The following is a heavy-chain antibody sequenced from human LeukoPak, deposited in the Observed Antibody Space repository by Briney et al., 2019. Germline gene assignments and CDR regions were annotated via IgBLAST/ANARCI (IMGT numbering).Heavy chain of an antibody. J-gene: IGHJ4*02. V-gene: IGHV3-23*01. D-gene: IGHD6-13*01. Sequence: GGSLRLSCVAYGFTFSTYTMTWVRQAPGKGLEWVSSITNSGATTFYADSVKGRFTISRDNSKNSLFLQMERLRTEDTALYYCAKSGAAADAFHNWGQGTLVTVSS. CDR2: ITNSGATT. CDR1: GFTFSTYT. CDR3: AKSGAAADAFHN.